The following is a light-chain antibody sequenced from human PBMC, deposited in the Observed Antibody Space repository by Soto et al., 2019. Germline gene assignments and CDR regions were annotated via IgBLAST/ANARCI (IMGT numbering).Light chain of an antibody. CDR3: QQYGYPQLT. V-gene: IGKV3-20*01. J-gene: IGKJ4*01. CDR1: QSISSNY. CDR2: GAS. Sequence: EIVLTQSPGTLSLSPGETVTLSCRASQSISSNYVAWFQHKPGQAPRLLIYGASSRAPGIPERFSGSGSGTDFILTINRLEPEDSAVFYCQQYGYPQLTFGGGTKVEIK.